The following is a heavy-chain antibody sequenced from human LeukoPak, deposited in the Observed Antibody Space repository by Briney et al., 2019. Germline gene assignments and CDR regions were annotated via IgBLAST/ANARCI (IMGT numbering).Heavy chain of an antibody. CDR2: ISGSGGST. J-gene: IGHJ4*02. CDR3: AKPLENSSGWYYFDY. CDR1: GFIVSSDY. Sequence: GESLRLSCAVSGFIVSSDYMSWVRQAPGKGLEWVSAISGSGGSTYHADSVKGRFTISRDKSKNTLYLQMNSLRAEDTAVYYCAKPLENSSGWYYFDYWGQGTLVTVSS. D-gene: IGHD6-19*01. V-gene: IGHV3-23*01.